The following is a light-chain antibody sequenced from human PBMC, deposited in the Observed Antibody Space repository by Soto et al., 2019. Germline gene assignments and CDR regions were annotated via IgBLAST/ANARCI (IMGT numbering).Light chain of an antibody. V-gene: IGKV1-39*01. CDR1: QSISSY. J-gene: IGKJ1*01. CDR2: AAS. CDR3: QQSYSTPPT. Sequence: DIQMTQSPSSLSASVGDRVTITCRASQSISSYLNWYQQKPGKAPKLLIYAASSLQSGFPSRFTGRGSGTDFTLNIRTLQPEDFATYYCQQSYSTPPTFGHGTKVAIK.